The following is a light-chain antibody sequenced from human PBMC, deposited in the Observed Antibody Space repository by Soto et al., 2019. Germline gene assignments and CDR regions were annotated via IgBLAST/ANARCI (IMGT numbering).Light chain of an antibody. CDR1: HSVNSH. CDR2: GAS. J-gene: IGKJ5*01. CDR3: QQYKNWPL. Sequence: MMMTQSPATLSLSPGERFTLSFRTSHSVNSHVAWYQQKPGQAPRLLLYGASTRATGIPVRFSGSGFGTEFTLTISSLQSEDFAVYYCQQYKNWPLFGQGTRLEI. V-gene: IGKV3-15*01.